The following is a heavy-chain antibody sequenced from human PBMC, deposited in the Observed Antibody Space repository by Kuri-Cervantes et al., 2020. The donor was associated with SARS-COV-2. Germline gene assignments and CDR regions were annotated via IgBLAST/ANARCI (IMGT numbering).Heavy chain of an antibody. Sequence: GESLKISCAAPGFTFSSYAMSWVRQAPGKGLEWVSAISGSGGSTYYADSVKGRFTISRDNSKNTLYLQMNSLRAEDTAVYYCAKDVINGGQWLVGGFDYWGQGTLVTVSS. CDR1: GFTFSSYA. V-gene: IGHV3-23*01. D-gene: IGHD6-19*01. J-gene: IGHJ4*02. CDR2: ISGSGGST. CDR3: AKDVINGGQWLVGGFDY.